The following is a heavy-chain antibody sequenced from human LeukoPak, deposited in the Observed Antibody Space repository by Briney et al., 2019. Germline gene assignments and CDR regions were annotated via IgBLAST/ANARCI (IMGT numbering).Heavy chain of an antibody. Sequence: SETLSLTCTVSGGSISSSSYYWGWIRQPPGKGLEWIGSIYYSGSTYYNPSLKSRVTISVDTSKNQFSLKLSSVTAADTAVYYCARDHRWGIKYFDYWGQGTLVTVSS. CDR1: GGSISSSSYY. D-gene: IGHD3-10*01. V-gene: IGHV4-39*07. J-gene: IGHJ4*02. CDR2: IYYSGST. CDR3: ARDHRWGIKYFDY.